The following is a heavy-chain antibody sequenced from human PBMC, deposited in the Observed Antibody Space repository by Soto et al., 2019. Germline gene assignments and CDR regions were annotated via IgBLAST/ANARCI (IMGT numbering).Heavy chain of an antibody. CDR2: IIPILGIA. Sequence: QVQLVQSGAEVKKPGSSVKVSCKASGGTFSSYTISWVRQAPGQGREWMGRIIPILGIANYAKKSQGRVTITEDNPTSMADMELSSLRSEDTAVYYCARLIVGATTNAFDIWVQGTMVSVSS. V-gene: IGHV1-69*02. CDR3: ARLIVGATTNAFDI. D-gene: IGHD1-26*01. CDR1: GGTFSSYT. J-gene: IGHJ3*02.